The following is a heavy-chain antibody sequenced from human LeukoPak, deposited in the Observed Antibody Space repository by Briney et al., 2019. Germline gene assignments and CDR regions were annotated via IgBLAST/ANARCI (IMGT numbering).Heavy chain of an antibody. CDR1: GGSFSGYY. J-gene: IGHJ4*02. CDR3: ARGRPSIAARHFFDY. V-gene: IGHV4-34*01. D-gene: IGHD6-6*01. Sequence: SETLSLTCAVYGGSFSGYYWSWVRQPPGKGLEWIGEINHSGSTNYNPSLKSRVTISVDTSKKQFSLKLSSVTAADTAVYYCARGRPSIAARHFFDYWGQGTLVTVSS. CDR2: INHSGST.